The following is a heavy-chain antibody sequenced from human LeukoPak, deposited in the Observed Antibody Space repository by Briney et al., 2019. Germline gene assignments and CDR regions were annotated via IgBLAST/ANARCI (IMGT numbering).Heavy chain of an antibody. J-gene: IGHJ4*02. CDR3: ARHIHSSSSPADY. D-gene: IGHD6-6*01. CDR2: IYPGDSDT. Sequence: GESLQISCKGSGSSFTSYWIGWVRQLPGKGPEWMGIIYPGDSDTRYSPSFQGQVTISADKSISTAYLQWSSLKASDTAMYYCARHIHSSSSPADYWGQGTLVTVSS. V-gene: IGHV5-51*01. CDR1: GSSFTSYW.